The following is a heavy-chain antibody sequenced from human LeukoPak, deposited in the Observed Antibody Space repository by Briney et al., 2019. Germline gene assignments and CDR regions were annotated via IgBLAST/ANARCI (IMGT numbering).Heavy chain of an antibody. D-gene: IGHD3-10*01. Sequence: TSETLSLTCAVYGGSFSGFYWSWIRQPPGKGLEWIGSIFYSGSTYYSPSLKSRVTISLDTSRNQFSLKLNSVTAADTAVYYCAKSNGYGLVDIWGQGTMVTVSS. V-gene: IGHV4-34*12. CDR1: GGSFSGFY. J-gene: IGHJ3*02. CDR3: AKSNGYGLVDI. CDR2: IFYSGST.